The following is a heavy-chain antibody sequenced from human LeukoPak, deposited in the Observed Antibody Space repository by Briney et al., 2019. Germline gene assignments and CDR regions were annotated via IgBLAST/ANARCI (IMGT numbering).Heavy chain of an antibody. CDR1: GYTFMQYY. CDR3: ARDYGDF. D-gene: IGHD3-3*01. V-gene: IGHV1-2*02. J-gene: IGHJ1*01. Sequence: ASVKVSCKASGYTFMQYYLHWVRQAPGQGYEWMGWINPNNGVPSYSERSQGRVTMTRDTSINTVYMELTRLTSDDTAVYYCARDYGDFWGQGTLVTVSS. CDR2: INPNNGVP.